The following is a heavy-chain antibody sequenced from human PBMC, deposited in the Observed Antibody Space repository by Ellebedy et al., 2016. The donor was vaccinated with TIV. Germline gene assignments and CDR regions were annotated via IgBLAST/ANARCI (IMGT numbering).Heavy chain of an antibody. CDR1: GYSFTSYW. V-gene: IGHV5-51*01. J-gene: IGHJ4*02. Sequence: GGSLRLSCKGSGYSFTSYWIAWVRQMPGKGLEWMGIIYPGDSDTRYSPSFQGQVTISADKSISTAYLQWSSLKASDTAMYYCAIQRDDYFDYWGQGTLVTVSS. CDR2: IYPGDSDT. CDR3: AIQRDDYFDY. D-gene: IGHD5-24*01.